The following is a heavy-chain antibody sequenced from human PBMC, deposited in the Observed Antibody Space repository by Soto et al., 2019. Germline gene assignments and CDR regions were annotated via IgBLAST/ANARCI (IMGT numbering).Heavy chain of an antibody. V-gene: IGHV4-4*02. J-gene: IGHJ6*02. CDR2: IYHSGST. CDR3: ARIGYSYGYLYGMDV. CDR1: GGSISSSNW. D-gene: IGHD5-18*01. Sequence: QVQLQESGPRLVKPSGTLSLTCAVSGGSISSSNWWSWVRQPPGKGLEWIGEIYHSGSTNYNPSLKSRVSISVDKSKNQFSLKLSSVTAADTAVYYCARIGYSYGYLYGMDVWGQGTTVTVSS.